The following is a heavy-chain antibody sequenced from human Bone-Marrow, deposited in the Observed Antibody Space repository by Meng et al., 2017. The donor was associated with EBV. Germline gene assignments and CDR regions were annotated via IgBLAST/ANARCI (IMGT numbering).Heavy chain of an antibody. V-gene: IGHV6-1*01. D-gene: IGHD2/OR15-2a*01. CDR1: WETISSNNAA. J-gene: IGHJ4*02. CDR2: TYYRSKSYD. Sequence: QLQHAGPGLVKPSETLAATCSISWETISSNNAAWSWIRHSPSRGLGWLGRTYYRSKSYDDYAVSVKSRLTVNLDTTKKQLSLHLNCVTPEDTAVYYCAYFGHLAPLWWGQGTLVTVSS. CDR3: AYFGHLAPLW.